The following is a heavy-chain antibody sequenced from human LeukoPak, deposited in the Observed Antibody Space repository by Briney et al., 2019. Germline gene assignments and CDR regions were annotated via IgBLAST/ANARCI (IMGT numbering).Heavy chain of an antibody. CDR1: GFTFSSYG. Sequence: PGGSLRLSCAASGFTFSSYGIHWVPQAPGKGLEWVAAIAYDGSNKYYADSVKGRFTISRDNSKKTLYLQMNSLRAEDTAVYYCARDQGVVVHGKYHYYGMDVWGQGTTVTVSS. CDR2: IAYDGSNK. D-gene: IGHD3-22*01. J-gene: IGHJ6*02. CDR3: ARDQGVVVHGKYHYYGMDV. V-gene: IGHV3-30*03.